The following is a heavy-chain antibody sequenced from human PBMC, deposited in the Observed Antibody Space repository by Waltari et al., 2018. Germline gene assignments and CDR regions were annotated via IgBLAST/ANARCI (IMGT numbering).Heavy chain of an antibody. CDR3: ARVPIFDWLVSGFDL. CDR1: GYSFTDYY. CDR2: INPNSGAT. V-gene: IGHV1-2*02. Sequence: QLHLVQSGGEVQKPGAPVKVSCKASGYSFTDYYIHWVRQARGQGLEWMGWINPNSGATNYAQKLQDRVTVTRDTSSSTAYMELSSLTSGDTAVYYCARVPIFDWLVSGFDLWGQGTLVTVSS. J-gene: IGHJ5*02. D-gene: IGHD3-9*01.